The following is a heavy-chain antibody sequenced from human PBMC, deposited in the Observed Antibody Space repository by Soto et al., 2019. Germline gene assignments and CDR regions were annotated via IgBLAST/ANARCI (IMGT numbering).Heavy chain of an antibody. Sequence: QVQLVQSGAEVKKPGASVKVSCKASGYSFTSHGISWVRQAPGQGLEWMGWTSAYNVNTKYAQKLQGRVIMTTDTSTSTAYMELRSLRSDDTAVYYCARDSHDYIWSVGRYGMDVWGQGTTVTVSS. CDR2: TSAYNVNT. J-gene: IGHJ6*02. CDR1: GYSFTSHG. D-gene: IGHD3-16*01. CDR3: ARDSHDYIWSVGRYGMDV. V-gene: IGHV1-18*01.